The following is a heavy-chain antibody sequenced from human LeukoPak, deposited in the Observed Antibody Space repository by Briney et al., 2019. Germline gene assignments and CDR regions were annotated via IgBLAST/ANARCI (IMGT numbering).Heavy chain of an antibody. V-gene: IGHV1-24*01. CDR2: FDPEDGGT. D-gene: IGHD6-13*01. CDR1: GYTLTELS. CDR3: ATSVSGIAAAATITLFDY. Sequence: GASVKVSCKVSGYTLTELSMHWVRQAPGKGLEWMGGFDPEDGGTIYAQKFQGRVTMTEDTSTDTAYMELSSLRSEDTAVYYCATSVSGIAAAATITLFDYWGQGTLVTVSS. J-gene: IGHJ4*02.